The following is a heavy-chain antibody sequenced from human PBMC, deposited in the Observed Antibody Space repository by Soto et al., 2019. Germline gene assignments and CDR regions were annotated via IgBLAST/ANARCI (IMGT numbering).Heavy chain of an antibody. D-gene: IGHD4-4*01. CDR3: ASDRVQLLLGKHSGNGMDV. J-gene: IGHJ6*01. Sequence: QVQLVQSGAEMRKPGSSLRVSCKASGGTFSDYAFSWVRQGPGQGLEWMGGIVPRFGSPNYAQKFGGRITMSADTSTSTVYMALCSLRFDDTGVYFWASDRVQLLLGKHSGNGMDVWGQGTRIIVSS. V-gene: IGHV1-69*06. CDR2: IVPRFGSP. CDR1: GGTFSDYA.